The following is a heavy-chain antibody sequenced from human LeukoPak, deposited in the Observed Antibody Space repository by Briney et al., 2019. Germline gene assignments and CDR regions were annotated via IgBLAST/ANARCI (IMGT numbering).Heavy chain of an antibody. CDR3: ARGAFGGIRDGMDV. CDR1: GDSVSSNSAI. Sequence: SQTLSLTCAISGDSVSSNSAIWNWIRQSPPRGLEWLGRAYYRSKWYIEYAASVQSRITINPDTSKNQFSLQLNSVTPEDTAVYYCARGAFGGIRDGMDVWGQGTAVTVSS. D-gene: IGHD3-16*01. V-gene: IGHV6-1*01. CDR2: AYYRSKWYI. J-gene: IGHJ6*02.